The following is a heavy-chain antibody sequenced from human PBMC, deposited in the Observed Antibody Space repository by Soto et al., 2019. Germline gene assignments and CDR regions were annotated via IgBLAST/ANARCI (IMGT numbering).Heavy chain of an antibody. Sequence: QVQLQESGPGLVKPSQTLSLTGTVSGVSISSGGYYWSWIRQHPGKGLEWIGYIYYSGSTYYNPSLKSRVTISVDTSKNQFSLKLSSVTAADTAVYYGANLDYGDKNAFDIWGQGTMVTVSS. D-gene: IGHD4-17*01. J-gene: IGHJ3*02. CDR2: IYYSGST. CDR1: GVSISSGGYY. CDR3: ANLDYGDKNAFDI. V-gene: IGHV4-31*03.